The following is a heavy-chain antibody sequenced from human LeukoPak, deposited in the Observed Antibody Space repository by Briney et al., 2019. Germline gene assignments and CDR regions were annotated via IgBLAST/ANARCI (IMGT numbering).Heavy chain of an antibody. CDR2: IYYSGST. Sequence: PSETLSLTCTVSGGSISSYYWSWIRQPPGKGLEWIGYIYYSGSTYYNPSLKSRVTISVDTSKNQFSLKLSSVTAADTAVYYCARSSVGYYGSGSYPFDPWGQGTLVTVSS. D-gene: IGHD3-10*01. J-gene: IGHJ5*02. CDR3: ARSSVGYYGSGSYPFDP. V-gene: IGHV4-59*12. CDR1: GGSISSYY.